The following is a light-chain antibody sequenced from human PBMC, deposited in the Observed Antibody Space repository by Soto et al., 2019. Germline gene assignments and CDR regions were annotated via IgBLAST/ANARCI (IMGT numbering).Light chain of an antibody. CDR2: GAS. J-gene: IGKJ3*01. CDR1: QGVSPW. V-gene: IGKV1-12*01. CDR3: QQTDSFPFT. Sequence: DIQMTQSPASVSASVGDRVIITCRASQGVSPWLAWYQQKPGKAPKLLISGASRLQSGVPSRFSGSGSGADFTLTITGLQPEDLATYYCQQTDSFPFTFGPGTKVDIK.